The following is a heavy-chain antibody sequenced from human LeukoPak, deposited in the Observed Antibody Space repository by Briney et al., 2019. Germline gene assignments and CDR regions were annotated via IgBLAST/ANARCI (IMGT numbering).Heavy chain of an antibody. V-gene: IGHV2-5*02. J-gene: IGHJ4*02. D-gene: IGHD5-18*01. Sequence: ESGPTLVNPTQTLTLTCTFSGFSLSTSGVGVGWIRQPPGKALEWLALIYWDDDKRYSPSLKSRLTITKDTSKNQVVLTMTNMDPVDTATYYFAHRRGPTLYSYGPFDYWGQGTLVTVSS. CDR2: IYWDDDK. CDR3: AHRRGPTLYSYGPFDY. CDR1: GFSLSTSGVG.